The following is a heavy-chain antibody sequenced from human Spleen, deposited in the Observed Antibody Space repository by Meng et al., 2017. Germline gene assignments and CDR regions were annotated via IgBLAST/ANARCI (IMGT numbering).Heavy chain of an antibody. V-gene: IGHV5-51*01. CDR3: ARMPTAAAGPADAEYFQH. D-gene: IGHD6-13*01. CDR2: IYPGDSDT. CDR1: GYSFTSYW. J-gene: IGHJ1*01. Sequence: GESLKISCQGSGYSFTSYWIVWVRQMPGKGLEWMGIIYPGDSDTRYSPSFQGQVTISADNSISTAYLQWSSLKASDTAMYYCARMPTAAAGPADAEYFQHWGQGTLVTVSS.